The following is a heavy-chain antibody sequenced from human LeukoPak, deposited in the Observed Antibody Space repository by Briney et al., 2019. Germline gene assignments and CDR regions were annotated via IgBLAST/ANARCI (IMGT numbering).Heavy chain of an antibody. J-gene: IGHJ4*02. Sequence: GGSLRLSCAASGFTFSSYSMNWVRQAPGKGLEWVSSISGSSSYIYYADSVKGRFTISRDNAKNSLYLQMNSLRAEDTAVYYCVRGNHGLRFYWGQGTLVTVSS. CDR2: ISGSSSYI. CDR3: VRGNHGLRFY. CDR1: GFTFSSYS. D-gene: IGHD1-14*01. V-gene: IGHV3-21*01.